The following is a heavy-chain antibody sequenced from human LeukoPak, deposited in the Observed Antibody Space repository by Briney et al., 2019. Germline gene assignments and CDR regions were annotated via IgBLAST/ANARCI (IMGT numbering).Heavy chain of an antibody. CDR3: ARPAAGKRYWHFDL. CDR2: IIPIFGTA. Sequence: SVKVSCKASGGTFSSYAISWVRQAPGQGLEWMGGIIPIFGTANYAQKFQGRVTITADKSTSTAYMELSSLRSEDTAVYYCARPAAGKRYWHFDLWGRGTLVTVSS. CDR1: GGTFSSYA. V-gene: IGHV1-69*06. J-gene: IGHJ2*01. D-gene: IGHD6-25*01.